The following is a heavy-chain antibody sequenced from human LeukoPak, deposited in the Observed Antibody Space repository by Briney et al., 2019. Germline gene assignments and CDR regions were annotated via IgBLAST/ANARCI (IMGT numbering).Heavy chain of an antibody. J-gene: IGHJ4*02. V-gene: IGHV3-30*04. CDR2: ISYDSSHK. CDR1: GFNFLTYA. D-gene: IGHD6-19*01. CDR3: SRDPSSGWTGDY. Sequence: GGSLRLSCAASGFNFLTYAMYWFRQAPGKGPEWVGVISYDSSHKDYADAVKGRFTISRDNSKDTLYLEMNSLRTDDTAIYYCSRDPSSGWTGDYWGQGTLVTVSS.